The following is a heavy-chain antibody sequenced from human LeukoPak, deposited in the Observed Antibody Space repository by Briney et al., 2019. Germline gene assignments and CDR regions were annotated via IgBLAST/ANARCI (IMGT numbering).Heavy chain of an antibody. J-gene: IGHJ5*02. D-gene: IGHD2-2*01. CDR3: ARAGCSSTSCQGANWFDP. CDR2: MNPNSGNT. Sequence: ASVKVSCKASGYTFTSYDINWVRQATGQGLEWMGWMNPNSGNTGYAQKFQGRLIITRNTSISTAYMELSSLRSEDTAVYYCARAGCSSTSCQGANWFDPWGQGTLVTVSS. V-gene: IGHV1-8*03. CDR1: GYTFTSYD.